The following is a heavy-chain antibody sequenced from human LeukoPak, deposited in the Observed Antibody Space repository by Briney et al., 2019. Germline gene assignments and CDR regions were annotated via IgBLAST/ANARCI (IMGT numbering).Heavy chain of an antibody. J-gene: IGHJ4*02. CDR1: GYTFTGYY. V-gene: IGHV1-2*02. D-gene: IGHD2-2*01. CDR2: INPNSGGT. Sequence: VASVKVSCKASGYTFTGYYMHWVRQAPGQGLEWMGWINPNSGGTNYAQKFQGRVTMTRDTSISTAYMELSRLRSDDTAVYYCARAWGRYCSSTSCLDFDYWGQGTLVTVSS. CDR3: ARAWGRYCSSTSCLDFDY.